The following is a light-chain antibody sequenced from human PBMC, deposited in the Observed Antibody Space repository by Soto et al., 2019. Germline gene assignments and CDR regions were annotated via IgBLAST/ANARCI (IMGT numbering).Light chain of an antibody. CDR3: QQHSNWPLT. CDR2: DAS. Sequence: EIVLTQSPATLSLSPVERATLSCRASQSVSSYLAWYQQKPGQAPRLLIYDASNRASGMPERFSGSGSGTDFPLTISSLEPEDFAVYYCQQHSNWPLTFGGGTKVDI. CDR1: QSVSSY. J-gene: IGKJ4*01. V-gene: IGKV3-11*01.